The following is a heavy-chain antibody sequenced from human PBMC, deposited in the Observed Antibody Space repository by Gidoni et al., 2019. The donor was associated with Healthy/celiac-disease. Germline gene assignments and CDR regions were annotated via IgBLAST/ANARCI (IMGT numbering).Heavy chain of an antibody. Sequence: QVQLVQSGAEVQKPGASVKVSCKASGYTFTRYGISWVRQAPGQGLEWMGWISAYNGNTNYAQKLQGRVTMTTDTSTSTAYMELRSLRSDDTAVYYCARDLTGYCSGGSCYPGDYWGQGTLVTVSS. CDR1: GYTFTRYG. D-gene: IGHD2-15*01. CDR3: ARDLTGYCSGGSCYPGDY. J-gene: IGHJ4*02. V-gene: IGHV1-18*01. CDR2: ISAYNGNT.